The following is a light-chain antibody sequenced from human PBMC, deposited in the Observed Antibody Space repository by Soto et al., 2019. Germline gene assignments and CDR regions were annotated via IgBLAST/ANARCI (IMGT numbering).Light chain of an antibody. V-gene: IGLV2-23*01. CDR2: EDS. CDR3: CSFAGRNTFV. Sequence: QSALTQPASVSGSPGQSITISCTGTISDIETYNFVSWYQQYPGKAPKLLIYEDSKRPSGVSDRFSGSKSVNTASLTIYGLQAEDEADYHCCSFAGRNTFVFGAGTKVTVL. J-gene: IGLJ1*01. CDR1: ISDIETYNF.